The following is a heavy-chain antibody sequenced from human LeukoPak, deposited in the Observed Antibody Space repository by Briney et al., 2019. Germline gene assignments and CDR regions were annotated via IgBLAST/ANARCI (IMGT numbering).Heavy chain of an antibody. J-gene: IGHJ4*02. D-gene: IGHD6-19*01. CDR3: AKDRGLGSGWERDLDY. Sequence: SGGSLRLSCAASGFTFSSYAMSWVRQAPGKGLEWVSAISGSGGSTYYADSVKGRFTISRDNSKNTLYLQMNSLRAEDTAVYYCAKDRGLGSGWERDLDYWGQGTLVTVSS. CDR2: ISGSGGST. CDR1: GFTFSSYA. V-gene: IGHV3-23*01.